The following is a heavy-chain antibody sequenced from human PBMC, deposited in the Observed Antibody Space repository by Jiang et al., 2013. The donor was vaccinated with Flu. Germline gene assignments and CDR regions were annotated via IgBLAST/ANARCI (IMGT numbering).Heavy chain of an antibody. Sequence: GLVKPSETLSLTCTVSGGSISSYYWSWIRQPXGKGLEWIGRIYTSGSTNYNPSLKSRVTMSVDTSKNQFSPKLSSVTAADTAVYYCARDSSILGLGELSLDYWGQGTLVTVSS. J-gene: IGHJ4*02. V-gene: IGHV4-4*07. D-gene: IGHD3-16*02. CDR1: GGSISSYY. CDR3: ARDSSILGLGELSLDY. CDR2: IYTSGST.